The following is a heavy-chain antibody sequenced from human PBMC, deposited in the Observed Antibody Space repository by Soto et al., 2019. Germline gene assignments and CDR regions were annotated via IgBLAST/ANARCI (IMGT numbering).Heavy chain of an antibody. Sequence: QVQLVQSGAEVKKPGSSVKVSCKASGGTFSSYAISWVRQAPGQGLEWMGGIIPIFGTANYAQKFQGRVTITADESTSTAYLELSSLRSEDTAVYYCARGFRGGDAPGEDGDYWGQGTLVTVSS. V-gene: IGHV1-69*01. D-gene: IGHD2-21*02. CDR3: ARGFRGGDAPGEDGDY. J-gene: IGHJ4*02. CDR2: IIPIFGTA. CDR1: GGTFSSYA.